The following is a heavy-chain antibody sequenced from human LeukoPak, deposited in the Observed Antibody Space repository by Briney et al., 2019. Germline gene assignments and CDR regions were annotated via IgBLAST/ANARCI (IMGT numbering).Heavy chain of an antibody. CDR3: ARHGGTTGIDAFDI. Sequence: PSETLSLTCTVSGGSISSSSYYWGWIRQPPGKGLEWIGRIYYSGSTYYNPSLKSRVTISVDTSKNQFSLKRSSVTAADTAVYYCARHGGTTGIDAFDIWGQGTMVTVSS. D-gene: IGHD1-1*01. V-gene: IGHV4-39*01. CDR2: IYYSGST. CDR1: GGSISSSSYY. J-gene: IGHJ3*02.